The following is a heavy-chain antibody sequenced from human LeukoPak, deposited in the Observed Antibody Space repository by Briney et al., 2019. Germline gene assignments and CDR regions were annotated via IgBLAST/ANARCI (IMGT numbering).Heavy chain of an antibody. CDR1: GFTFGSYS. J-gene: IGHJ4*02. CDR3: ARDYGGSSPFDY. V-gene: IGHV3-48*01. Sequence: GGSLRLSCAASGFTFGSYSMNWVRQAPGKGLQWLSNISRSSSTIYYADSVKGRFTISRDNAKNSLYLQMNSLRAEDTAVYYCARDYGGSSPFDYWGQGTLVTVSS. D-gene: IGHD4-23*01. CDR2: ISRSSSTI.